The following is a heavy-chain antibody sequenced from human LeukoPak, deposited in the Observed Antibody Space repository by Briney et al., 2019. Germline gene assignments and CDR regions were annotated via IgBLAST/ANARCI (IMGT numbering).Heavy chain of an antibody. D-gene: IGHD3-22*01. CDR1: GFTFDDYA. J-gene: IGHJ4*02. Sequence: GRSLRLSCAASGFTFDDYAMHWVRQAPGKGLEWVSVISWNSGSITYAVSVKGRFTISRDNAKNPLYLQMNSLRAEDTALYYCAKAHNSGYYYAFDYWGQGTLVTVSS. CDR3: AKAHNSGYYYAFDY. V-gene: IGHV3-9*01. CDR2: ISWNSGSI.